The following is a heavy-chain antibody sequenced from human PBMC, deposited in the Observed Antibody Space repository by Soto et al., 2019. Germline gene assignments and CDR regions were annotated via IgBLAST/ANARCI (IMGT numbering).Heavy chain of an antibody. CDR3: VKDRSERNSGYDAFHL. CDR1: GFLFRNFE. J-gene: IGHJ3*01. D-gene: IGHD5-12*01. Sequence: EGQLVESGGGLVLPGGALRLSCAASGFLFRNFEMNWVRQSPGKGPVWVTHVKPGAHVTRYADSVQGRFSISRDDVGNSLFLEMDSVKAEDTYICDCVKDRSERNSGYDAFHLWGQGTLVTVSS. CDR2: VKPGAHVT. V-gene: IGHV3-48*03.